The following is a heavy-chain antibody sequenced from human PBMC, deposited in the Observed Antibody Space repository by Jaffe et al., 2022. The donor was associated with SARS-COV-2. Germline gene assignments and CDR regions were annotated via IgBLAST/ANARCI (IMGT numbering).Heavy chain of an antibody. CDR1: GFTFSSYG. Sequence: QVQLVESGGGVVQPGRSLRLSCAASGFTFSSYGMHWVRQAPGKGLEWVAVISYDGSNKYYADSVKGRFTISRDNSKNTLYLQMNSLRAEDTAVYYCAKDPLIAVAGTREHYYYYYGMDVWGQGTTVTVSS. CDR3: AKDPLIAVAGTREHYYYYYGMDV. J-gene: IGHJ6*02. V-gene: IGHV3-30*18. D-gene: IGHD6-19*01. CDR2: ISYDGSNK.